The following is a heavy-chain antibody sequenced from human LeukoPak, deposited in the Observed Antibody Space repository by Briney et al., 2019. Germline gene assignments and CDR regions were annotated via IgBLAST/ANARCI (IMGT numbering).Heavy chain of an antibody. CDR1: GFTFSSYA. D-gene: IGHD2-15*01. J-gene: IGHJ3*02. CDR3: ARSVVVVAAPDAFDM. Sequence: PGGSLRLSCAASGFTFSSYAMSWVRQAPGKGLEWVSVIYAGGRTLYADSVRGRFTISRDKSKDTLYLQMNTLRVEDTAVYYCARSVVVVAAPDAFDMWGQGTRVTVSS. CDR2: IYAGGRT. V-gene: IGHV3-66*01.